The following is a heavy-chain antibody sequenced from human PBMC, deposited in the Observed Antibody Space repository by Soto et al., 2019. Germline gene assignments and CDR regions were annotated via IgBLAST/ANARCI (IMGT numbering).Heavy chain of an antibody. CDR1: GYSISSGYY. Sequence: SETLSLTCAVSGYSISSGYYWGWIRQPPGKGLEWIGGIYHSGSTYYNPSLKSRVTISVDTSKNQFSLKLSSVTAADTAVYYCARVWPYDSSGDFDYWGQGTLVTVSS. D-gene: IGHD3-22*01. CDR2: IYHSGST. V-gene: IGHV4-38-2*01. J-gene: IGHJ4*02. CDR3: ARVWPYDSSGDFDY.